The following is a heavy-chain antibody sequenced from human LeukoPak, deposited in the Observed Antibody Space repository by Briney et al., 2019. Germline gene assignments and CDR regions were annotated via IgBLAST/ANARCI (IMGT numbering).Heavy chain of an antibody. CDR2: ISSSGSTI. J-gene: IGHJ6*02. V-gene: IGHV3-48*03. CDR1: GFTFSSYE. CDR3: ARDVRLATSYYGMDV. Sequence: GGSLRLSCAASGFTFSSYEMNWVRQAPGKGLEWVSYISSSGSTIYYADSVKGRFTISRDNAKNSLCLQMNSLRAEDTAVYYCARDVRLATSYYGMDVWGQGTTVTVSS. D-gene: IGHD5-12*01.